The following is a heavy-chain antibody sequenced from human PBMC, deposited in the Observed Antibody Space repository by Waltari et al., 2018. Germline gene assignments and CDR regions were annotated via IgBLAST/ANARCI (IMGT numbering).Heavy chain of an antibody. V-gene: IGHV1-69*08. D-gene: IGHD4-17*01. J-gene: IGHJ4*02. CDR3: ARDTGTTARYFDY. CDR2: SILSLGIA. CDR1: GGTFSSYT. Sequence: QVQLVQSGAEVKKPGSSVKVSCKASGGTFSSYTISWVRQAPGQGREWMGRSILSLGIATSAQKFQGRVTITADKSTSTAYMEMSSLRSEDTAVYYCARDTGTTARYFDYWGQGTLVTVSS.